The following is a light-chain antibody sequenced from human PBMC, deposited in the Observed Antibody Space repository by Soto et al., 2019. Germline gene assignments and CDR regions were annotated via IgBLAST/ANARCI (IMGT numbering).Light chain of an antibody. CDR2: GAS. J-gene: IGKJ1*01. CDR3: QQYGGSPQT. Sequence: EIVLTQSPGTLALSPGEGATLSCRASQSVSKYLAWYQQKPGQAPRLLIYGASSRATGITDSFSGSGSGTDFTLTISRLEPEDFAVYYCQQYGGSPQTFGQGTKGEIK. V-gene: IGKV3-20*01. CDR1: QSVSKY.